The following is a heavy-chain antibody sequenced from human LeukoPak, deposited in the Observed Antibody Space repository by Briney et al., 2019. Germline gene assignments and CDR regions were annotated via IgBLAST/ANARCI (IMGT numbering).Heavy chain of an antibody. Sequence: VASVKVSCKTSGYTFTNYDINWVRQAPGQGLEWLGWMSPNNGNTGYAQKFQGRVTMTRDTSINTAYMELSSLRSEDTAVYYCASNPPRTGDFNSWGQGALVTVSS. CDR2: MSPNNGNT. D-gene: IGHD7-27*01. J-gene: IGHJ4*02. CDR3: ASNPPRTGDFNS. CDR1: GYTFTNYD. V-gene: IGHV1-8*01.